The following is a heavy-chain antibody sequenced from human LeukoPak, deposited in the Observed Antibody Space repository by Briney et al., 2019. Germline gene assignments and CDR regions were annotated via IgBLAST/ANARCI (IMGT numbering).Heavy chain of an antibody. Sequence: HPGGSLRLSCEASGFTLSNYDMSWVRQAPGKGLEWVSTVSGGGGITYHVDSVKGRFTISGDDSKNTLSLQMNSLRAEDTAVYYCAKRLSTVTTAGYYYYYHGMDVWGQGTTVTVSS. CDR1: GFTLSNYD. CDR3: AKRLSTVTTAGYYYYYHGMDV. CDR2: VSGGGGIT. D-gene: IGHD4-17*01. J-gene: IGHJ6*02. V-gene: IGHV3-23*01.